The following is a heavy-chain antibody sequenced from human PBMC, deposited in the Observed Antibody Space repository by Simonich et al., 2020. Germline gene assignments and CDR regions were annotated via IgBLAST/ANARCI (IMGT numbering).Heavy chain of an antibody. D-gene: IGHD7-27*01. Sequence: EVQLVESGGGLVQPGGSLRLSCAASGFTFSSYWMSWVRQAPGKGREVVANIKQEGSENYYVDSVKGRFTIARYNAKNSLYLQRNSLRAEDTAVYYCARDGLGTAYYYYMDVWGKGTTVTVSS. CDR3: ARDGLGTAYYYYMDV. CDR2: IKQEGSEN. CDR1: GFTFSSYW. V-gene: IGHV3-7*01. J-gene: IGHJ6*03.